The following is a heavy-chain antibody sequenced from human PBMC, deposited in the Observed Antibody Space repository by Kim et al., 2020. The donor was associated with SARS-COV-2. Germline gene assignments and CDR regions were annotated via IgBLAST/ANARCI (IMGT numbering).Heavy chain of an antibody. CDR2: INTNTGNP. CDR1: GYTFTSYA. V-gene: IGHV7-4-1*02. Sequence: ASVKVSCKASGYTFTSYAMNWVRQAPGQGLEWMGWINTNTGNPTYAQGFTGRFVFSLDTSVSTAYLQMSSLKAEDTAVYYCARAGLWFGELSPYYYYGMDVWGQGTTVTVSS. J-gene: IGHJ6*02. D-gene: IGHD3-10*01. CDR3: ARAGLWFGELSPYYYYGMDV.